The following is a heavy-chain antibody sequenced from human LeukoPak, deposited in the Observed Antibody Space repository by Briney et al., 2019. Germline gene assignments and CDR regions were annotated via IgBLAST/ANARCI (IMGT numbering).Heavy chain of an antibody. J-gene: IGHJ5*02. V-gene: IGHV3-21*04. D-gene: IGHD6-6*01. Sequence: GGSLRLSCAASGFTFSSYSMNWVRQAPGKGLEWVSSISSSSSYIYYADSVKGRFTISRDNAKNTLYLQMNSLRAEDTAVYYCAKDRVAARPSLNWFDPWGQGTLVTVSS. CDR1: GFTFSSYS. CDR3: AKDRVAARPSLNWFDP. CDR2: ISSSSSYI.